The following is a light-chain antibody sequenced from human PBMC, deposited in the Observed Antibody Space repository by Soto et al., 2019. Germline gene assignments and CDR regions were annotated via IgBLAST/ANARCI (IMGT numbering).Light chain of an antibody. Sequence: IRMTQSPSSLSASVGDRVTITCQATQDIRKYLNWYQQKPGKAPKLLIYDASSLETGVPSRFSGSGSGTDFTLTISSLQPEDFATYYCQQYDNLPLIFGQGTRLDIK. CDR2: DAS. CDR1: QDIRKY. CDR3: QQYDNLPLI. J-gene: IGKJ5*01. V-gene: IGKV1-33*01.